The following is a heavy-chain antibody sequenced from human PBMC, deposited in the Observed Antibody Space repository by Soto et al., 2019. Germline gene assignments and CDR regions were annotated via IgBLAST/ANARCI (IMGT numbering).Heavy chain of an antibody. D-gene: IGHD4-17*01. CDR3: ARDLPLGPEGRGAVTIDY. Sequence: QVRLVQSGAEVKKPGASVKVSCKASGYTFTSYGISWVRQAPGQGLEWMGWISAYNGNTNYAQKLQGRVTMTTDTSTSTAYMELRSLRSDDTAVYYCARDLPLGPEGRGAVTIDYWGQGTLVTVSS. CDR2: ISAYNGNT. CDR1: GYTFTSYG. V-gene: IGHV1-18*01. J-gene: IGHJ4*02.